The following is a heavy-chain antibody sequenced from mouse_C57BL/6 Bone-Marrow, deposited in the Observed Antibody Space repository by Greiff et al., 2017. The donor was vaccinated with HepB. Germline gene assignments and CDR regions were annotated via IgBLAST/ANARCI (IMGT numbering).Heavy chain of an antibody. CDR1: GFTFSSYA. CDR2: ISSGGDYI. CDR3: TRVIYYDYFDY. D-gene: IGHD2-4*01. Sequence: EVLLVESGAGLVKPGASLKLSCAASGFTFSSYAMPWVRQTPEKRLEWVAYISSGGDYIYYADTVKGRFTISRDNARNTLYLQMSSLTSEDTAMYYCTRVIYYDYFDYWGQGTTLTVSS. J-gene: IGHJ2*01. V-gene: IGHV5-9-1*02.